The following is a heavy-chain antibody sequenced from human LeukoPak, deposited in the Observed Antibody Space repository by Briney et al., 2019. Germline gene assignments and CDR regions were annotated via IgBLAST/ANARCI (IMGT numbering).Heavy chain of an antibody. J-gene: IGHJ4*02. CDR2: ISGSGDSS. CDR1: GFTFSRYA. CDR3: AKARRSACSTTSCYPFDY. V-gene: IGHV3-23*01. Sequence: PGGSLRLSCAASGFTFSRYAMSWVRQAPGKGLEWVSAISGSGDSSYYTDSVKGRFTISRDNSNNMINLQMNSLRAEDAEDTSCAKARRSACSTTSCYPFDYWGQGTLVTVSS. D-gene: IGHD2-2*01.